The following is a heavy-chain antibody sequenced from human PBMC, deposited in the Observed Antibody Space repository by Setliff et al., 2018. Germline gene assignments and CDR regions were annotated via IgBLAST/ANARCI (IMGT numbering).Heavy chain of an antibody. J-gene: IGHJ4*02. CDR2: IDPKSGRT. CDR3: AKQGDLAFDY. D-gene: IGHD3-16*01. V-gene: IGHV1-2*02. Sequence: ASVKVSCKTSGYPFVGYFIYWMRQAPGQGLEWVGWIDPKSGRTKYAVKFQGRVTMTRDTSSSTIYMEVNSLTSDDTAVYYCAKQGDLAFDYWGQGTQVTVSS. CDR1: GYPFVGYF.